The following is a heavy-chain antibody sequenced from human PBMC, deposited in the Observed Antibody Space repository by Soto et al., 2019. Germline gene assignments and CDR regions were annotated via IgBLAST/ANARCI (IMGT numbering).Heavy chain of an antibody. CDR2: IWYDGSNK. V-gene: IGHV3-33*01. CDR1: GFTFSSYG. D-gene: IGHD4-17*01. J-gene: IGHJ3*02. Sequence: GGSLRLSCAASGFTFSSYGMHWVRQAPGKGLEWVAVIWYDGSNKYYADSVKGRFTISRDNSKNTLYLQMNSLRAEDTAVYYCARDTADDAFDIWGQGTMVTVSS. CDR3: ARDTADDAFDI.